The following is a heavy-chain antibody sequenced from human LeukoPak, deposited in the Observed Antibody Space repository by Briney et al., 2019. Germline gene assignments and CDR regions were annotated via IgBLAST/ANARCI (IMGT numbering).Heavy chain of an antibody. J-gene: IGHJ4*02. CDR1: GFTFSSYA. CDR3: ARDDDSYGSSIDY. CDR2: VSDIGSRI. D-gene: IGHD5-18*01. V-gene: IGHV3-23*01. Sequence: GGSLRLSCAASGFTFSSYAMSWVRQAPGKGLERVSGVSDIGSRIFYADSVKGRFTISRDNSKNTLYLQMNSLRAEDTAVYYCARDDDSYGSSIDYWGQGTLVTVSS.